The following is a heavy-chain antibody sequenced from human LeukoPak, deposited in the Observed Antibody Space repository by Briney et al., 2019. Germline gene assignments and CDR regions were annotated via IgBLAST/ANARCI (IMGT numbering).Heavy chain of an antibody. CDR1: GYTFTSYD. CDR3: ARAKGIAVLFDY. CDR2: INPSGGST. J-gene: IGHJ4*02. Sequence: ASVKVSCKASGYTFTSYDINWVRQATGQGLEWMGIINPSGGSTSYAQKFQGRVTMTRDTSTSTVYMELSSLRSEDTAVYYCARAKGIAVLFDYWGQGTLVTVSS. V-gene: IGHV1-46*01. D-gene: IGHD6-19*01.